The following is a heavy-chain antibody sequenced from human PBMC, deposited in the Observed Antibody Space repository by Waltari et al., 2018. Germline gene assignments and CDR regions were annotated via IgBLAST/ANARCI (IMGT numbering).Heavy chain of an antibody. CDR1: GFNFRGSS. V-gene: IGHV3-48*04. D-gene: IGHD6-13*01. J-gene: IGHJ4*02. CDR2: INANSQTI. Sequence: EVQLLESGGHLIQPGGSLRLSCAASGFNFRGSSMNWVRQAPGKGLEWISYINANSQTIYYADSVQGRFTISRDNAKNSLYLEMNSLRLEDTAVYFCVGNTLSIAAAGRVSYWGQGTPVTVSS. CDR3: VGNTLSIAAAGRVSY.